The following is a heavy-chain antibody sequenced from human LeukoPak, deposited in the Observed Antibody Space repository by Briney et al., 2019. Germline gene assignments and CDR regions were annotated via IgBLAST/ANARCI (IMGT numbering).Heavy chain of an antibody. CDR3: ANEIRPNDY. CDR2: IKQDGSEK. V-gene: IGHV3-7*03. J-gene: IGHJ4*02. Sequence: GGSLRLSCAASGFTFNSYWMSWVRQAPGKGLEWVANIKQDGSEKYYVDSVKGRFTISRDNSKNTLYLQMNSLRAEDTAVYYCANEIRPNDYWGQGTQVTVSS. D-gene: IGHD4-17*01. CDR1: GFTFNSYW.